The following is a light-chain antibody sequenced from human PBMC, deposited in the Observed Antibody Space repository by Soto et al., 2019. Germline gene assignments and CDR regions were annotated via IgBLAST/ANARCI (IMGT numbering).Light chain of an antibody. CDR2: DAS. V-gene: IGKV3-11*01. J-gene: IGKJ4*01. Sequence: EIVLTQSPATLSLSPGERATLSCRASQSVSTCLAWYQQKPGQAPRLLIYDASNRDTGIPARFSGSGSGTDFTLTVSNLESEDCAVYYCQQCNNGPLTFGGGTKVEIK. CDR1: QSVSTC. CDR3: QQCNNGPLT.